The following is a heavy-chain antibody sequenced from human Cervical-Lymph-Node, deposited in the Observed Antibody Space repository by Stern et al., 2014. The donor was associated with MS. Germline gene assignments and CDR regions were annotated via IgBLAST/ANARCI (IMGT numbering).Heavy chain of an antibody. CDR1: GFTFTTYG. CDR3: AKDRKTYYYGSGSYYNSYYFDY. J-gene: IGHJ4*02. CDR2: ILYDGSNK. V-gene: IGHV3-30*18. D-gene: IGHD3-10*01. Sequence: VQLVESGGGVVQPGRSLRLSCVASGFTFTTYGMHWVRQASGKGLAWVAGILYDGSNKYYADSVKGRFTISRDNSKNTLYLQMSSLRAEDTAVYYCAKDRKTYYYGSGSYYNSYYFDYWGQGTLVTVSS.